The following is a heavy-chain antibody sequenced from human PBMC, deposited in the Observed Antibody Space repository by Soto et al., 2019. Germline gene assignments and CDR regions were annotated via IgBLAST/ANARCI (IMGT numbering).Heavy chain of an antibody. CDR1: VFTFSSYG. J-gene: IGHJ6*02. Sequence: PRWSLRLSCSASVFTFSSYGMHWFRQAPGKGLEWVAVISYDGSNKYYADSVKGRFTISRDNSKNTLYLQMNSLRAEDTAVYYCAKEYIVVVVAATAGMDVWGQGTTVTVSS. D-gene: IGHD2-15*01. CDR2: ISYDGSNK. CDR3: AKEYIVVVVAATAGMDV. V-gene: IGHV3-30*18.